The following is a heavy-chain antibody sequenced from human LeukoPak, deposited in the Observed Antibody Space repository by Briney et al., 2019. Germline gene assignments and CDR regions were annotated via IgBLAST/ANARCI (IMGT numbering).Heavy chain of an antibody. Sequence: TSETLSLTCNVSGGSVSSSGYYWGWIRQPPGKGLEWIGTIHFGGSTFYNPSLKSRVTISVDTSKNQFSLKLSSLTAADTAVYYCARWYSSSFDYWGQGTLVTVSS. CDR3: ARWYSSSFDY. J-gene: IGHJ4*02. V-gene: IGHV4-39*01. CDR1: GGSVSSSGYY. CDR2: IHFGGST. D-gene: IGHD6-6*01.